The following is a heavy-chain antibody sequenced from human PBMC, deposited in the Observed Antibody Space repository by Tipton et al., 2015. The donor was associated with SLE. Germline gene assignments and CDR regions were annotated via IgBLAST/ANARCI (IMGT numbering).Heavy chain of an antibody. Sequence: TLSLTCTVSGDSFSSGSSSWNWVRQPAGKGLEWIGLIYNSGITNYNPSLQSRVTLSADTSKNHFSLNLSSVTAADTAVYYCARGGVGGYDYFDYWGQGALVTVSS. J-gene: IGHJ4*02. D-gene: IGHD5-12*01. CDR3: ARGGVGGYDYFDY. V-gene: IGHV4-61*02. CDR1: GDSFSSGSSS. CDR2: IYNSGIT.